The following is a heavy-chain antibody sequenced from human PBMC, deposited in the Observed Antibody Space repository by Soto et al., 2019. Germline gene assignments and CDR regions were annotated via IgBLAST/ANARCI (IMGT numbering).Heavy chain of an antibody. CDR3: ARHGNEDDY. CDR2: IRSYNNST. CDR1: GYTFTSYG. V-gene: IGHV1-18*01. J-gene: IGHJ4*02. Sequence: ASVKVSCKSSGYTFTSYGVNWVRQAPGQGLEWMGWIRSYNNSTNYAQKLQGRVTMTTDTSTNTAYMELRSLRSDDTAVYYCARHGNEDDYWGQGTLVTAPQ.